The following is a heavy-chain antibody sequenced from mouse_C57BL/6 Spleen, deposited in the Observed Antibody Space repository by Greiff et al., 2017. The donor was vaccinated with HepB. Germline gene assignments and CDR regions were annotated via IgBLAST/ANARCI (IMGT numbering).Heavy chain of an antibody. Sequence: EVKLVESGGGLVKPGGSLKLSCAASGFTFSDYGMHWVRQAPEKGLEWVAYISSGSSTIYYADTVKGRFTISRDNAKNNLFLQMTSLRSEDTAMYYCARTYYGSSYDAMDYWGQGTTVTVSS. D-gene: IGHD1-1*01. CDR3: ARTYYGSSYDAMDY. V-gene: IGHV5-17*01. J-gene: IGHJ4*01. CDR1: GFTFSDYG. CDR2: ISSGSSTI.